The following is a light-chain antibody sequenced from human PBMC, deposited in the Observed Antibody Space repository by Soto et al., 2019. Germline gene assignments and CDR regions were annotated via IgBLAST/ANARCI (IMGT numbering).Light chain of an antibody. CDR2: HNN. V-gene: IGLV1-40*01. Sequence: QSALTQPPSASGTPGQRVTISCSGTSSNIGAGYHVHWYQQHPGIAPKLLISHNNNRPSGVPDRFSGSKSDTSASLAITGLQADDEADYYCQSYDNSLSGYVFGTGTKVTVL. J-gene: IGLJ1*01. CDR3: QSYDNSLSGYV. CDR1: SSNIGAGYH.